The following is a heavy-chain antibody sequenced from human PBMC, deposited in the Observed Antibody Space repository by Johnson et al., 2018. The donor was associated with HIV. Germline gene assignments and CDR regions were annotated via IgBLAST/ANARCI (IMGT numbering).Heavy chain of an antibody. D-gene: IGHD6-6*01. CDR2: INWNGGST. CDR1: GFTFSSYA. CDR3: ASLPIAARPPTDAFDI. V-gene: IGHV3-NL1*01. Sequence: QVQLVESGGGVVQPGRSLRLSCAASGFTFSSYAMHWVRQAPGKGLELVSGINWNGGSTGYADSVKGRFTISRDNSKNTLYLQMNSLRAEDTAVYYCASLPIAARPPTDAFDIWGQGTMVTVSS. J-gene: IGHJ3*02.